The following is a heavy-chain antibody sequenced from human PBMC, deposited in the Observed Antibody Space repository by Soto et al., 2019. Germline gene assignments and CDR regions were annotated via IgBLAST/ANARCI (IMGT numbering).Heavy chain of an antibody. CDR3: ARGSPLYDFDY. Sequence: SETLSVTCTVAGGSISSGGYYWSWIRQHPGKGLEWIGYIYYSGSTYYNPSLKSRVTISVDTSKNQFSLKLSSVTAADTAVYYCARGSPLYDFDYWGQGTLVTVSS. D-gene: IGHD3-3*01. V-gene: IGHV4-31*03. CDR2: IYYSGST. J-gene: IGHJ4*02. CDR1: GGSISSGGYY.